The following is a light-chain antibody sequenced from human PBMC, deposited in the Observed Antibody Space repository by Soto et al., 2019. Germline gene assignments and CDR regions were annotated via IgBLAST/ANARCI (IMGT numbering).Light chain of an antibody. CDR2: EVS. J-gene: IGLJ1*01. CDR1: GSDVGGYDY. Sequence: QSALTQPASVSGSPGQSITISCTGTGSDVGGYDYVSWYQQFPGKAPKLMIYEVSNRPSGVSNRFSGSKSGNTASLTISGLRAEDEADYYCCSCTSSSTLPYVFGTGTKVTVL. V-gene: IGLV2-14*01. CDR3: CSCTSSSTLPYV.